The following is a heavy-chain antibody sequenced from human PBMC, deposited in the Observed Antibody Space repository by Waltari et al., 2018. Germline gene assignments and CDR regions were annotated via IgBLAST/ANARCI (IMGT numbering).Heavy chain of an antibody. Sequence: QVQLVQSGAEVKKPGASVKVSCKASGYTFPSYALHWVRQAPGQRLEWMGWINAGNGNTKYSQKFQGRVTITRDTSASTAYMELSSLRSEDTAVYYCAKPTTYGDYDRDAFDIWGQGTMVTVSS. CDR3: AKPTTYGDYDRDAFDI. D-gene: IGHD4-17*01. J-gene: IGHJ3*02. CDR1: GYTFPSYA. V-gene: IGHV1-3*01. CDR2: INAGNGNT.